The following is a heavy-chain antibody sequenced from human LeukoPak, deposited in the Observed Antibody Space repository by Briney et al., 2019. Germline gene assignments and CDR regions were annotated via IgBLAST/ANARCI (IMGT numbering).Heavy chain of an antibody. CDR3: AAKGNGYTGIYLFAH. J-gene: IGHJ4*02. D-gene: IGHD1-26*01. Sequence: PGGSLRLSCAASGFTFSSYAMSWVRQAPGKGLEWVSAISGSSGSTYYADSVKGRFTISRDNSENTLDLHMHSLRAEDTAVYYCAAKGNGYTGIYLFAHWGQGTLVTVSS. V-gene: IGHV3-23*01. CDR2: ISGSSGST. CDR1: GFTFSSYA.